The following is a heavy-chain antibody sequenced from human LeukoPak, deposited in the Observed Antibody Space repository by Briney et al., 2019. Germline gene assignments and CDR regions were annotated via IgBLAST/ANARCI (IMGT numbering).Heavy chain of an antibody. CDR1: GFTFSSYA. J-gene: IGHJ6*02. CDR3: ARVITAMVTDYYYGMDV. CDR2: ISYDGSNK. D-gene: IGHD5-18*01. V-gene: IGHV3-30-3*01. Sequence: GGSLRLSCAASGFTFSSYAMHWVRQAPGKGLEWVAAISYDGSNKYYADSVKGRFTISRDNSKNTLYLQMNSLRAEDTAVYYCARVITAMVTDYYYGMDVWGQGTTVTVSS.